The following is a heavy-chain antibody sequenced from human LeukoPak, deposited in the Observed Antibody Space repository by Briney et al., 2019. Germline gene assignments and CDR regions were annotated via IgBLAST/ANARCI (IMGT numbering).Heavy chain of an antibody. CDR1: GFTFSSYS. CDR3: ARETYYNILTGLLSSYYGMDV. V-gene: IGHV3-21*01. J-gene: IGHJ6*02. Sequence: GGSLRLSCAASGFTFSSYSMNWVRQAPGKGLEWVSSISSSSSYIYYADSVKGRFTISRDNAKNSLYLQMNSLRAEDTAVYYCARETYYNILTGLLSSYYGMDVWGQGTTVTVSS. D-gene: IGHD3-9*01. CDR2: ISSSSSYI.